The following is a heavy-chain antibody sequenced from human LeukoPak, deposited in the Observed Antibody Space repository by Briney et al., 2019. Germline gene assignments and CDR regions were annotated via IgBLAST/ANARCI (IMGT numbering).Heavy chain of an antibody. Sequence: SQTLSLTCTVSGGSISSDDYYWSWIRQPPGKGLEWIGYIYYSGSTNYNPSLKSRVTISVDTSKNQFFLKLSSVTAADTAVYYCARGLSKSIEAFDIWGQGTMVTVSS. V-gene: IGHV4-61*08. CDR3: ARGLSKSIEAFDI. CDR1: GGSISSDDYY. J-gene: IGHJ3*02. CDR2: IYYSGST. D-gene: IGHD2-15*01.